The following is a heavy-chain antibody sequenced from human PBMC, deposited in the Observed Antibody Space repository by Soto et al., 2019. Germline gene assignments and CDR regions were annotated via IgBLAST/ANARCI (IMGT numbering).Heavy chain of an antibody. CDR2: IHPGDSDT. V-gene: IGHV5-51*01. CDR1: GYSFTSYW. CDR3: ARQVAGNFEDYYYGMDV. Sequence: PGESLKISCNGSGYSFTSYWIGWVRQMPGKGLEWMGIIHPGDSDTRYSSSFQGQVTISADKSISTAYLQWSSLKASDTAMYYCARQVAGNFEDYYYGMDVWGQGTTVTVSS. D-gene: IGHD6-19*01. J-gene: IGHJ6*02.